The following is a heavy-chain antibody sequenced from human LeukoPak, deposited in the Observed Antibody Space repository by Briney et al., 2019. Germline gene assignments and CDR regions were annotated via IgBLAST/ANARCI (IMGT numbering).Heavy chain of an antibody. CDR3: ARSSIPFGFWSGYTHYYYYGMDV. V-gene: IGHV1-2*02. Sequence: ASVKVSCKASGYTFTGYYMHWVRQAPGQGLEWMGWINPNSGGTNYAQKFQGRVTMTRDTSISTAYMELSRLRSDDTAVYYCARSSIPFGFWSGYTHYYYYGMDVWGQGTTVTVSS. J-gene: IGHJ6*02. CDR2: INPNSGGT. CDR1: GYTFTGYY. D-gene: IGHD3-3*01.